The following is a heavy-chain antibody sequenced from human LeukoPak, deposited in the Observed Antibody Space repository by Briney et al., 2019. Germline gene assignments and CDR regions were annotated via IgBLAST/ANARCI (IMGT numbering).Heavy chain of an antibody. J-gene: IGHJ3*02. CDR2: IYPGDSDT. Sequence: GESLKISCKGSGYSFTSYWIGWVRQMPGKGLEWMGIIYPGDSDTRYSPSFQGQVTISADKSISTAYLQWSSLKASDTAMYYCARQVWELLKGGAFDIWGQGTMVTVSS. CDR1: GYSFTSYW. V-gene: IGHV5-51*01. D-gene: IGHD1-26*01. CDR3: ARQVWELLKGGAFDI.